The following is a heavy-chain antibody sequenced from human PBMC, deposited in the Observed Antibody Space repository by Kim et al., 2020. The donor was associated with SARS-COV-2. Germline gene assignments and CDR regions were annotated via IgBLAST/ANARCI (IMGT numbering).Heavy chain of an antibody. J-gene: IGHJ5*02. CDR3: ARGRYPGLTVGFGEPRGWFDP. D-gene: IGHD3-10*01. CDR2: INHSGST. Sequence: SQTLSLTCAVYGGSFSGYYWSWIRQPPGKGLEWIGEINHSGSTNYNPSLKSRVTISVDTSKNQFSLKLSSVTAADTAVYYCARGRYPGLTVGFGEPRGWFDPWGQGTLVSVSS. CDR1: GGSFSGYY. V-gene: IGHV4-34*01.